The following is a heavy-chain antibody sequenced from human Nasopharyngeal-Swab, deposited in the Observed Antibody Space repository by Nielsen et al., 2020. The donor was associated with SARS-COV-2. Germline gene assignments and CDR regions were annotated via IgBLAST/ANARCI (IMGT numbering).Heavy chain of an antibody. D-gene: IGHD3/OR15-3a*01. CDR3: ARGLDHFYYDMDV. CDR2: IYYSGST. J-gene: IGHJ6*02. CDR1: GGSISSSSYY. V-gene: IGHV4-39*01. Sequence: SETLSLTCTVSGGSISSSSYYWGWIRQPPGKGLEWIGSIYYSGSTYYNPSLKSRVTISVDTSKNQFSLKLSSVTAADTAVYYCARGLDHFYYDMDVWGQGTTVTVSS.